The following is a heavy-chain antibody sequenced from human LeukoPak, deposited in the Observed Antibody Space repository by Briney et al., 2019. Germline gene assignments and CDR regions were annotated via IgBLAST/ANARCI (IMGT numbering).Heavy chain of an antibody. Sequence: PSETLSLTCVVYGGPFSAYYWSWIRQSPGKGLEWIGEIYHSGSTNYNPSLKSRVTISVDKSKNQFSLKLSSVTAADTAVYYCARVGTAMPFNWFDPWGQGTLVTVSS. V-gene: IGHV4-34*01. D-gene: IGHD5-18*01. CDR1: GGPFSAYY. CDR3: ARVGTAMPFNWFDP. CDR2: IYHSGST. J-gene: IGHJ5*02.